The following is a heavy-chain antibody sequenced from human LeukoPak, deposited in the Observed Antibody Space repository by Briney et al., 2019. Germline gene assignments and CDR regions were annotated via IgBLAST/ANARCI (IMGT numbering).Heavy chain of an antibody. J-gene: IGHJ5*02. CDR3: ATDHSMANTAWWFDP. CDR1: GYTFTSYY. CDR2: INPSGGGT. V-gene: IGHV1-46*01. D-gene: IGHD5-24*01. Sequence: GASVKVSCKASGYTFTSYYIHWVRQAPGQGLEWMGIINPSGGGTSYAQKFQGRVAMTRDMSTSTVYMELSSLRSEDTAFYYCATDHSMANTAWWFDPWGQGTLVTVSS.